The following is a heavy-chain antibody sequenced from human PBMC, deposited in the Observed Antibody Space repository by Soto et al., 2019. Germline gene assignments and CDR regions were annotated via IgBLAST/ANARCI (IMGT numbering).Heavy chain of an antibody. CDR2: INHSGST. Sequence: SETLSLTCAVYGGSFSGYYWSWIRQPPGKGLEWIGEINHSGSTNYNPSLKSRVTISVDTSKNQFSLKLSSVTAADTAVYYCAREGRSCSSTSSYYKRNNWFDPWGQGTLVTVSS. D-gene: IGHD2-2*01. V-gene: IGHV4-34*01. CDR1: GGSFSGYY. CDR3: AREGRSCSSTSSYYKRNNWFDP. J-gene: IGHJ5*02.